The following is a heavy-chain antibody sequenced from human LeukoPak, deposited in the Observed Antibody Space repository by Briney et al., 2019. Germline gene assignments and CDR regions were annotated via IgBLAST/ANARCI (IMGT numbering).Heavy chain of an antibody. CDR2: IWSDGTEK. D-gene: IGHD4-11*01. CDR3: ARDAQRGFDYSNSLQY. V-gene: IGHV3-33*08. CDR1: GFTYSHYG. J-gene: IGHJ4*02. Sequence: GKSLRLSCVASGFTYSHYGMHWVRQAPGKGLEWVAVIWSDGTEKYYADAVKGRFTISRDDSRKTVYLQMNRLRGEDTAVYYCARDAQRGFDYSNSLQYWGQGTLVTASS.